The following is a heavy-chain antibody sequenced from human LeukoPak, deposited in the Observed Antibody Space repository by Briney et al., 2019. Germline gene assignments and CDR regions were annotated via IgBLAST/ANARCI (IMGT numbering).Heavy chain of an antibody. CDR2: INPSGGST. V-gene: IGHV1-46*01. CDR1: GYTFTSYY. CDR3: ASPGEKDYYFDY. D-gene: IGHD3-16*01. Sequence: ASVKVSCKASGYTFTSYYMHWVRQAPGQGLEWMGIINPSGGSTSYAQKFQVRVTMTRDTSTSTVYMELSSLRSEDTAVYYCASPGEKDYYFDYWGQGTLVTVSS. J-gene: IGHJ4*02.